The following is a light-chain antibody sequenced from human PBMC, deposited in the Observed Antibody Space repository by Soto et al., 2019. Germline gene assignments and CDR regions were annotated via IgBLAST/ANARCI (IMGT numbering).Light chain of an antibody. V-gene: IGKV1-33*01. J-gene: IGKJ4*01. CDR1: QGINNF. CDR3: QQYHSLPLT. Sequence: DIQMTQSPSSLSASVGDRVTITCQAYQGINNFLNWYQQRLGKAPKLLIYATSNLEPGVPSRFSGSGYGTDFTFTINSLQAEDIATYYCQQYHSLPLTFGGGTKVEIK. CDR2: ATS.